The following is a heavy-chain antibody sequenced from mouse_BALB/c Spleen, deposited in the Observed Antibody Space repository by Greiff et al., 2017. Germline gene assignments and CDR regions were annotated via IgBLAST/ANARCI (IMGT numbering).Heavy chain of an antibody. V-gene: IGHV1-69*02. CDR3: TRNGDDYAMDY. Sequence: QVQLQQPGAELVRPGASVKLSCKASGYTFTSYWINWVKQRPGQGLEWIGNIYPSDSYTNYNQKFKDKATLTVDKSSSTAYMQLSSPTSEDSAVYYCTRNGDDYAMDYWGQGTSVTVSA. J-gene: IGHJ4*01. CDR1: GYTFTSYW. CDR2: IYPSDSYT. D-gene: IGHD4-1*01.